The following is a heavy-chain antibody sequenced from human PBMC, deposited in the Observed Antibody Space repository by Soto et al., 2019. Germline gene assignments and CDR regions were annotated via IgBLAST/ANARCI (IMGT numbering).Heavy chain of an antibody. V-gene: IGHV1-18*01. J-gene: IGHJ5*02. D-gene: IGHD2-21*01. Sequence: ASVKVSCKASGYTFTSYGISWVRQAPGQGLEWMGWISAYNGNTNYAQKLQGRVTMTTDTSTSTAYMELRSLRSDDTAVYYCARDRTDCGGDCSPIWFDPWGQGTLVTVSS. CDR2: ISAYNGNT. CDR3: ARDRTDCGGDCSPIWFDP. CDR1: GYTFTSYG.